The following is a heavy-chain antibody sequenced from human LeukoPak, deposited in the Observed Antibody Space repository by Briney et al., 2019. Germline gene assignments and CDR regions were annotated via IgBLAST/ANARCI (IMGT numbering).Heavy chain of an antibody. Sequence: VASVKVSCKASGYTFSIYGFSWVRQAPGQGLEWMGWISAYNGNTNYAQKFQGRVTMTTDTSTSTAHMELRSLRSDDTAVYYCARGSFRWLFDYWGQGTLVTVSS. CDR2: ISAYNGNT. CDR1: GYTFSIYG. V-gene: IGHV1-18*01. D-gene: IGHD1-26*01. CDR3: ARGSFRWLFDY. J-gene: IGHJ4*02.